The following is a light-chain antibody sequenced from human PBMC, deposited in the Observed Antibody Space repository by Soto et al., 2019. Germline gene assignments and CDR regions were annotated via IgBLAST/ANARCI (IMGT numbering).Light chain of an antibody. CDR3: QSYDSRLSAYV. J-gene: IGLJ1*01. Sequence: QSVLAQPPSVSGAPGQKVTISCTGSSSNIGAGYDLHWYQQLPGTAPKLLLYGNSNRPSGVPDRFSGSKSGTSASLAITGLQAEDEADYYCQSYDSRLSAYVFGKGTKVTV. V-gene: IGLV1-40*01. CDR2: GNS. CDR1: SSNIGAGYD.